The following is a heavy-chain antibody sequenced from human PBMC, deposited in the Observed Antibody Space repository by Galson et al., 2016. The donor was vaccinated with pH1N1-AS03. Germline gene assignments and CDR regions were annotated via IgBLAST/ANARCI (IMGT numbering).Heavy chain of an antibody. V-gene: IGHV3-9*01. J-gene: IGHJ4*02. CDR2: ISWNSGSK. D-gene: IGHD5-18*01. CDR1: GFTFDDYA. CDR3: VKDFDKYTFGYGTFFDY. Sequence: SLRLSCAASGFTFDDYAMRWVRQAPGKGLEWVSGISWNSGSKAYSDSAKGRFTISRDNAKNSLYLQMDILRPEDTALYYCVKDFDKYTFGYGTFFDYWGQGTLVTVSS.